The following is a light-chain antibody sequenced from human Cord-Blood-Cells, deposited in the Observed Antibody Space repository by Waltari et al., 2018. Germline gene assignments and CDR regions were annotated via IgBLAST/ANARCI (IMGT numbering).Light chain of an antibody. CDR1: QSVSGSY. J-gene: IGKJ3*01. V-gene: IGKV3-20*01. CDR2: GAS. Sequence: EIVLTQSPGTVSLSPGERATLSCRASQSVSGSYLAWYQQKPGQAPRLLIYGASSRATYIPDRFSGSGSGTDFTLTISRLEPEDFAVYYCQQYGSSPCTFGPGTKVDIK. CDR3: QQYGSSPCT.